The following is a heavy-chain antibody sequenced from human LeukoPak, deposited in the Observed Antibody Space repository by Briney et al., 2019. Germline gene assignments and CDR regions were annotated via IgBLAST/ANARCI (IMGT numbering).Heavy chain of an antibody. V-gene: IGHV4-34*01. J-gene: IGHJ4*02. Sequence: MASETLSLTCAVYGGSFSGYYWSWIRQPPGKGLEWIGEINHSGSTNYNPSLKSRVTISVDTSKNQFSLKLSSVTAADTAVYYCARTDIGHDYWGQGTLVTVSS. D-gene: IGHD5-12*01. CDR1: GGSFSGYY. CDR3: ARTDIGHDY. CDR2: INHSGST.